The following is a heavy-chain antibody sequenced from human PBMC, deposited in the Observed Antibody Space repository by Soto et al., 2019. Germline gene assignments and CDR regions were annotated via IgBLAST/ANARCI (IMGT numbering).Heavy chain of an antibody. V-gene: IGHV3-23*01. J-gene: IGHJ4*02. Sequence: QAGGSLRLSCAASEFTFSNYAMSWVRQAPGKGLEWVSAISYGGGTTYYAASVKGRFTISRDNSKNTLYLQMNSLRAEDTAVYYCAKNPGYYYDSTGYHFDYWGQGTLVTVSS. CDR3: AKNPGYYYDSTGYHFDY. CDR1: EFTFSNYA. CDR2: ISYGGGTT. D-gene: IGHD3-22*01.